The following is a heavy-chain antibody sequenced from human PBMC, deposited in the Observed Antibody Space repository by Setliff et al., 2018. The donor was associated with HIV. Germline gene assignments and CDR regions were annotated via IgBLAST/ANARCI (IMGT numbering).Heavy chain of an antibody. CDR2: ISWNSGSI. J-gene: IGHJ2*01. Sequence: GGSLRLSCIGSGFTIEDYVMHWVRQAPGKGLEWVSGISWNSGSIGYADSVKGRFTISRDNAKNSLYLQMNSLRAEDMALYYCAKDGWELLRWDFDLWGRGTLVTVSS. CDR1: GFTIEDYV. CDR3: AKDGWELLRWDFDL. D-gene: IGHD1-26*01. V-gene: IGHV3-9*03.